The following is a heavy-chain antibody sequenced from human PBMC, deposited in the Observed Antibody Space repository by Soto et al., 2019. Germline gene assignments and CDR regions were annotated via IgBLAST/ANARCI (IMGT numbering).Heavy chain of an antibody. Sequence: EVQLVESGGGLVQPGRSLRLSCAASGFTFDDYAMHWVRQAPGKGLEWVSGISWNSGSIGYADSVKGRFTISRDNAKNSLYLQMNSLRAEDTALYYCAKDHLSVPYYFDYWGQGTLVTVSS. V-gene: IGHV3-9*01. CDR1: GFTFDDYA. D-gene: IGHD3-10*02. J-gene: IGHJ4*02. CDR2: ISWNSGSI. CDR3: AKDHLSVPYYFDY.